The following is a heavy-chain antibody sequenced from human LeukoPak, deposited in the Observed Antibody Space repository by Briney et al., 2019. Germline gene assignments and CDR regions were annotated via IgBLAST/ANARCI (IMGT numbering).Heavy chain of an antibody. CDR3: ARDNQQLVPGYYYYYYGMDV. V-gene: IGHV1-18*01. Sequence: ASVKVSCKASAYTFTNYGISWVRQAPGQGLEWMGWISPYNGDTNYAQKVQGRVTLTTDTSTSTAYMELKSLRSDDSAVYYCARDNQQLVPGYYYYYYGMDVWGQGTTVTVSS. CDR1: AYTFTNYG. D-gene: IGHD6-13*01. CDR2: ISPYNGDT. J-gene: IGHJ6*02.